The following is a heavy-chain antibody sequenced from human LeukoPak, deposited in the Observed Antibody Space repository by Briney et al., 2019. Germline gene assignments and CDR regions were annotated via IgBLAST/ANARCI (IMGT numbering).Heavy chain of an antibody. CDR3: ARGPLAFRRVAGIFS. D-gene: IGHD6-19*01. V-gene: IGHV4-34*01. J-gene: IGHJ5*02. CDR2: IIHSGGT. CDR1: GGSFSGYY. Sequence: SGTLSLTCAVYGGSFSGYYWSWIRQPPGKGLEWIGEIIHSGGTSYNPSLKSRLTISVDTSRKQFSLKLTSVTAADTALYFCARGPLAFRRVAGIFSWGRGTQVTVSS.